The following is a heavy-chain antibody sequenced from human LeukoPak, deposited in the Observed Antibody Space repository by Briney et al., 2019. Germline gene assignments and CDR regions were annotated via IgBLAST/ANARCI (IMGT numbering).Heavy chain of an antibody. V-gene: IGHV3-13*01. CDR2: IGTAGDT. CDR3: ARVKRVSRFTIFGVGWFDP. CDR1: GFTFSSYD. D-gene: IGHD3-3*01. J-gene: IGHJ5*02. Sequence: GGSLRLSCAASGFTFSSYDMHWVRQATGKGLEWVSAIGTAGDTYYPGSVKGRFTISRDNAKNSLYLQMNSLRAEDTALYYCARVKRVSRFTIFGVGWFDPWGQGTLVTVSS.